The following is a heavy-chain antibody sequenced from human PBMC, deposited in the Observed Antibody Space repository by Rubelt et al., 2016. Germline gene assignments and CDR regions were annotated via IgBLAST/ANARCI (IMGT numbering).Heavy chain of an antibody. CDR1: GYTFTSYG. V-gene: IGHV1-18*01. Sequence: QVQLVQSGAEVKKPGASVKVSCKASGYTFTSYGISWVRQAPGQGLEWMGWISAYTGNTKYSQKFQGRVTITRDTSASTAYMELSSLRSEDTAVYYCARGLGLGYSSSWFNWFDPWGQEPWSPSPQ. J-gene: IGHJ5*02. CDR2: ISAYTGNT. D-gene: IGHD6-13*01. CDR3: ARGLGLGYSSSWFNWFDP.